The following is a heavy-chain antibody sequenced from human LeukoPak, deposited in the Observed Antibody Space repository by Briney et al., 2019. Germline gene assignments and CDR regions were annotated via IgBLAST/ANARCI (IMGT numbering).Heavy chain of an antibody. J-gene: IGHJ6*02. CDR3: AKAMRHCRSTGCFTYYYHGMDV. Sequence: GGSLRLSCAASEITFSNYAMNWVRQAPGKGLEWVSGITGSGGTTYYIDSVKGRFTISRGNSKNTLYLQMKNLRAEDTAVYYCAKAMRHCRSTGCFTYYYHGMDVWGQGTTVTVCS. CDR2: ITGSGGTT. CDR1: EITFSNYA. V-gene: IGHV3-23*01. D-gene: IGHD2-2*01.